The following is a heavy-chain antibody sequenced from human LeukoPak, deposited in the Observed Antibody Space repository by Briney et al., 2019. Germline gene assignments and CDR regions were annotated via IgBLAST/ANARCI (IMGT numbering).Heavy chain of an antibody. CDR2: IIPIFGIA. CDR3: ARDRVPAIVVVPAAHPTNNWFDP. J-gene: IGHJ5*02. D-gene: IGHD2-2*01. CDR1: GGSFSRYA. Sequence: SVKVSCKASGGSFSRYAISWVRQAPGQGLEWMGRIIPIFGIANNAQKFQGRVTITADKSTSTAYMELSSLRSEDTAVYYCARDRVPAIVVVPAAHPTNNWFDPWGQETLVTVSS. V-gene: IGHV1-69*04.